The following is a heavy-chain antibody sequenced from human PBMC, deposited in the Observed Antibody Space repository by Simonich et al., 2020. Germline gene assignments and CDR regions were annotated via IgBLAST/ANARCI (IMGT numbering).Heavy chain of an antibody. V-gene: IGHV1-18*01. D-gene: IGHD2-15*01. J-gene: IGHJ4*02. CDR3: ARASRGTWWYYYFDY. CDR2: ISAENGNT. CDR1: GYTFTSYG. Sequence: QVQLVQSGAEVKKPGASVKVSCKASGYTFTSYGISWGRQAPGKGLEGLGWISAENGNTNYAQKLQGRVTMTTDTSTSTAYMELRSLRSDDTAVYYCARASRGTWWYYYFDYWGQGTLVTVSS.